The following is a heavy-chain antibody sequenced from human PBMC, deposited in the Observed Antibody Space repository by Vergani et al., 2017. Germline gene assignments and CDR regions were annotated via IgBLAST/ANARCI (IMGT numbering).Heavy chain of an antibody. Sequence: QVQLQESGPGLVTPSETLSLTCTVSGGSISSYYWSWIRQPPGKGLEWIGYIYYSWSTNYNPSLKSRVTISVDTSKNQFSLKLSSVTAADTAVYYCASSREEDFWSGYYKYELGYWGQGTLVTVSS. J-gene: IGHJ4*02. CDR3: ASSREEDFWSGYYKYELGY. CDR2: IYYSWST. CDR1: GGSISSYY. D-gene: IGHD3-3*01. V-gene: IGHV4-59*01.